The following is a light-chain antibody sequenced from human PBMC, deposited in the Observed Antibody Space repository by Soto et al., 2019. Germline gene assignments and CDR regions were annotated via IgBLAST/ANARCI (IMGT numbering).Light chain of an antibody. J-gene: IGKJ1*01. Sequence: EIVLTQSPATLSSSPGETATLSCRASQYVGTRLAWSQHKPGQAPSLLIYYTSNRTTGIPARFSGSGSETDFTLPINCRAPEDFSIYYCHPRQSWPRTFGQGTKVDIK. V-gene: IGKV3-11*01. CDR1: QYVGTR. CDR2: YTS. CDR3: HPRQSWPRT.